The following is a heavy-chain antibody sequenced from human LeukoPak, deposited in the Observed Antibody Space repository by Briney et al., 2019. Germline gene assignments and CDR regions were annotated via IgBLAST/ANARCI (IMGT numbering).Heavy chain of an antibody. CDR2: ISGSGGNT. CDR1: GFTFTSHA. V-gene: IGHV3-23*01. Sequence: GGSLRLSCAASGFTFTSHAMSWVRQAPGKGLEWVSAISGSGGNTYYADSVKGRFTISRDNPKNTLYLQMNSLRAEDTAVYYCAKDSAVYSSSFYYWGQGTLVTVSS. J-gene: IGHJ4*02. D-gene: IGHD6-13*01. CDR3: AKDSAVYSSSFYY.